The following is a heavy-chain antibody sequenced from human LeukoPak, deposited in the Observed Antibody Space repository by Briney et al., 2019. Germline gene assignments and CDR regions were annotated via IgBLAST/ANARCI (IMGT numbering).Heavy chain of an antibody. CDR2: INAGNGNT. Sequence: ASVKVSCKASGYTFTSYAMHWVRQAPGQRLEWMGWINAGNGNTKYSQKFQGRVTITRDISASTAYMELSSLRSEDTAVYYCAREMVRGVFYGMDVWGQGTTVTVSS. J-gene: IGHJ6*02. CDR3: AREMVRGVFYGMDV. CDR1: GYTFTSYA. V-gene: IGHV1-3*01. D-gene: IGHD3-10*01.